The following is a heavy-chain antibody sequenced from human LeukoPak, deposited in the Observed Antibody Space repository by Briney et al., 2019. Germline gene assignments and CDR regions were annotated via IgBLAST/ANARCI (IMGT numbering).Heavy chain of an antibody. CDR3: ARGDFAAADYYFDY. J-gene: IGHJ4*02. CDR1: GYTFTSYD. Sequence: ASVKVSCKASGYTFTSYDINWVRQATGQELEWMGWMNPNSGNTGYAQKFQGRVTMTRNTSISTAYMELSSLRSEDTAVYYCARGDFAAADYYFDYWGQGTLVTVSS. V-gene: IGHV1-8*01. CDR2: MNPNSGNT. D-gene: IGHD6-13*01.